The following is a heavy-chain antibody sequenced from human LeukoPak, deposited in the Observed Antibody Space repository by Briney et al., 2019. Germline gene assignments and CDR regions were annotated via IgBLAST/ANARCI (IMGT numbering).Heavy chain of an antibody. CDR2: IYYSGST. J-gene: IGHJ6*03. Sequence: SETLSLTCTVSGGSISSYYWSWIRQPPGKGLEWIGSIYYSGSTNYNPSLKSRVTISVDTSKNQFSLKLSSVTAADTAVYYCARGTSTSWRYYYYYMDVWGKGTTVTVSS. CDR1: GGSISSYY. D-gene: IGHD2-2*01. CDR3: ARGTSTSWRYYYYYMDV. V-gene: IGHV4-59*12.